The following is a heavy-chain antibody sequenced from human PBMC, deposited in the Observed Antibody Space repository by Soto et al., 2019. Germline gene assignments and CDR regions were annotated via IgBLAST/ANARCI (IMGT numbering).Heavy chain of an antibody. J-gene: IGHJ4*02. D-gene: IGHD4-17*01. CDR2: ISAYSGDT. CDR3: ARPSGSYGDYAWSLKY. V-gene: IGHV1-18*01. CDR1: GYHFTGYS. Sequence: QVQLVQSGAEVKKPGASVKVSCKASGYHFTGYSVVWVRQAPGQGLEWMGWISAYSGDTYYAQRFQDILSMTTDASTSTAYMELRSLRSDDTAVYYCARPSGSYGDYAWSLKYWGQGTLVTVSS.